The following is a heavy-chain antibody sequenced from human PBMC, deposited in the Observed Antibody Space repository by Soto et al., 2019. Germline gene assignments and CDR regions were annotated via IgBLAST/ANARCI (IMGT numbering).Heavy chain of an antibody. V-gene: IGHV4-31*03. D-gene: IGHD3-10*01. CDR2: IYYSGST. CDR1: GGSISSGGYY. Sequence: SETLSLTCTVSGGSISSGGYYWSWIRQHPGKGLEWIGYIYYSGSTYYNPSLKSRVTISVDTSKNQFSLKLSSVTAADTAVYYCARLGTYGSGSYVWENWFDPWGQGTLVTVSS. J-gene: IGHJ5*02. CDR3: ARLGTYGSGSYVWENWFDP.